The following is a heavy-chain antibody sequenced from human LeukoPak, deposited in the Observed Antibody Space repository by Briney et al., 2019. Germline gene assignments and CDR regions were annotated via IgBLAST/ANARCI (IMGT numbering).Heavy chain of an antibody. CDR2: IDSTSRNI. Sequence: GGSLRLSCAASGFTFSSYAMNWVRQAPGKGLQWISYIDSTSRNIYYGDSVKGRFTVSRDNAKNSLHLQLNSLRDEDTALYYCAREDDAWGPNTFNVWGQGAMVTVSS. CDR1: GFTFSSYA. J-gene: IGHJ3*01. V-gene: IGHV3-48*02. CDR3: AREDDAWGPNTFNV. D-gene: IGHD7-27*01.